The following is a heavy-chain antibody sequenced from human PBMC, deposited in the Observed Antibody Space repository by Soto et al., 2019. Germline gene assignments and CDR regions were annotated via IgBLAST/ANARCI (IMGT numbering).Heavy chain of an antibody. CDR1: GFTFSSYA. J-gene: IGHJ4*02. CDR3: AKSIVLRYFAWSDLFDY. D-gene: IGHD3-9*01. V-gene: IGHV3-23*01. Sequence: EVQLLESGGGLVQPGGSLRLSCAASGFTFSSYAMSWVRQAPGKGLEWVSAISGSGGSTYYADSVKGRFTISRDNSKNTLYLQRNSLRAEDTAVYYCAKSIVLRYFAWSDLFDYWGQGPLVTVSS. CDR2: ISGSGGST.